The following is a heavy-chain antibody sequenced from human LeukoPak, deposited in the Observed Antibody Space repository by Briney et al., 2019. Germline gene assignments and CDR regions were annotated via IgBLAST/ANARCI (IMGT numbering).Heavy chain of an antibody. J-gene: IGHJ4*02. CDR3: ARHWTF. Sequence: PSETLSLTCTVSGGSITSTSYYWGWIRQPPGKGLEWMGSINYSGNTFYNPPLKGRILITVDTSTNQFSLTLRSVTAADSALYFCARHWTFWGQGILVTVSS. CDR2: INYSGNT. D-gene: IGHD1-1*01. CDR1: GGSITSTSYY. V-gene: IGHV4-39*01.